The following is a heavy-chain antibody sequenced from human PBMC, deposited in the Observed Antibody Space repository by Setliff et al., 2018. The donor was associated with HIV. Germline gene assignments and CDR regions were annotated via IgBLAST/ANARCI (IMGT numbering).Heavy chain of an antibody. J-gene: IGHJ4*02. CDR2: IYSSGST. Sequence: PSETLSLTCTVSGGSMSGYYWNWIRQPAGKGLEWIGRIYSSGSTNHNPSLKSRVTMSVDTSKNQFSLSLNYVTAADTGVYYCARMRLDGGYSYDYWGQGTLVTVSS. CDR3: ARMRLDGGYSYDY. D-gene: IGHD5-12*01. V-gene: IGHV4-4*07. CDR1: GGSMSGYY.